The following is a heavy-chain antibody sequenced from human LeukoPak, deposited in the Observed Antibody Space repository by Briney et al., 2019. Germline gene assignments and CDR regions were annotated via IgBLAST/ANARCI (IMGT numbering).Heavy chain of an antibody. CDR1: GGSFSGYY. CDR3: AREVEYYDSSGYRPHAFDI. CDR2: ISYIGGT. V-gene: IGHV4-34*01. Sequence: PSETLSLTCAVYGGSFSGYYWSWIRQPPGKGREWFGSISYIGGTAYNPSLRSRVTISVDTSKNQFSLKVNSVTAADTAVYYCAREVEYYDSSGYRPHAFDIWGQGTLVTVSA. D-gene: IGHD3-22*01. J-gene: IGHJ3*02.